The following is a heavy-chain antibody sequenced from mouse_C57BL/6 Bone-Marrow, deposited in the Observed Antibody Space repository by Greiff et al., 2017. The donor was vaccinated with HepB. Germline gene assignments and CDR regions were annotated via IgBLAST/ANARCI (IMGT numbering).Heavy chain of an antibody. CDR3: ARNLIYYGNYEDYAMDY. CDR1: GFSLTSYG. CDR2: IWSGGST. J-gene: IGHJ4*01. D-gene: IGHD2-1*01. V-gene: IGHV2-2*01. Sequence: QVHVKQSGPGLVQPSQSLSITCTVSGFSLTSYGVHWVRQSPGKGLEWLGVIWSGGSTDYNAAFISRLSISKDNSKSQVFFKMNSLQADDTAIYYCARNLIYYGNYEDYAMDYWGQGTSVTVSS.